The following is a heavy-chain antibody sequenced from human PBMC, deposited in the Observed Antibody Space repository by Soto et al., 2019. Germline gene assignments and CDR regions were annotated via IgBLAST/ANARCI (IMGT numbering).Heavy chain of an antibody. CDR1: GGSISSGGYS. CDR3: ARVRHCSGGSCYRRWFDP. Sequence: QLQLQESGSGLVKPSQTLSLTCAVPGGSISSGGYSWSWIRQPPGKGLEWIGYIYHSGSTYYNPSLKSRVTISVDRSKNQFSLKLSSVTAADTAVYYCARVRHCSGGSCYRRWFDPWGQGTLVTVSS. V-gene: IGHV4-30-2*01. D-gene: IGHD2-15*01. CDR2: IYHSGST. J-gene: IGHJ5*02.